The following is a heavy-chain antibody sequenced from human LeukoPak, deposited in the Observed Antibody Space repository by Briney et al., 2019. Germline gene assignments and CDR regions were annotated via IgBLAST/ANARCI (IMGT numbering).Heavy chain of an antibody. CDR1: GYTFTSYD. D-gene: IGHD6-13*01. CDR2: MNPNSGNT. V-gene: IGHV1-8*03. J-gene: IGHJ4*02. Sequence: ASVKVSCKASGYTFTSYDINWVRQATGQGLEWMGWMNPNSGNTGYAQKFQGRVTITRNTSISTAYMELSSLRSEDTAVYYCARDFTGIAAAGTGYWGQGTLVTVSS. CDR3: ARDFTGIAAAGTGY.